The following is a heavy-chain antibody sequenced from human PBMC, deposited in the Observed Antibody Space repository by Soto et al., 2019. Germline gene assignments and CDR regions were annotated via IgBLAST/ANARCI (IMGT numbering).Heavy chain of an antibody. V-gene: IGHV3-66*01. CDR3: AGDPFQGFGS. Sequence: EVQLVESGGGLVLPGGSLRLSCAASGFTVGNNYMSWVRQAPTKGLEWLSVIFGDGRTYYADSVKGRFTVSRDSSENTLFLQINNLRAEDTAVYYCAGDPFQGFGSWGHGTLVTVSS. CDR2: IFGDGRT. CDR1: GFTVGNNY. J-gene: IGHJ5*01.